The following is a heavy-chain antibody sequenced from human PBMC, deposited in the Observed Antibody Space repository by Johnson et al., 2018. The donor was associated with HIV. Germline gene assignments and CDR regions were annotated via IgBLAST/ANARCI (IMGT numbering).Heavy chain of an antibody. Sequence: QVQLVESGGGLVQPGGSLRLSCTASGFTFSSYAMHWVRQAPGKGLEWVAVISYDGSNKYYADSVKGRFTISRDNSKNTLYLQMNSLRAEDTAVYYCARGSITIFGVVNPHAFDIWGQGTMVTVSS. CDR1: GFTFSSYA. CDR2: ISYDGSNK. V-gene: IGHV3-30*04. D-gene: IGHD3-3*01. J-gene: IGHJ3*02. CDR3: ARGSITIFGVVNPHAFDI.